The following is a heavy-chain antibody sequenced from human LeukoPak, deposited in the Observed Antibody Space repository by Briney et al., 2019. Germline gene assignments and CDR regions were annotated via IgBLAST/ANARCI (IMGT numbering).Heavy chain of an antibody. CDR3: ARTNERELDY. CDR1: GLTFSSYH. J-gene: IGHJ4*02. CDR2: ISIFSSTI. V-gene: IGHV3-48*01. D-gene: IGHD1-26*01. Sequence: VRSLRLSFAASGLTFSSYHMNWVRQAPGEGLEWVSYISIFSSTIYYADSVKGRFTISRDDANSLVYLQMNSLRAEDTAVYYCARTNERELDYRGQGTLVTVSS.